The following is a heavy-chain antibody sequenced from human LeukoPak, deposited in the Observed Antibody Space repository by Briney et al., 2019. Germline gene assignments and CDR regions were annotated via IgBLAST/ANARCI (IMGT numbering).Heavy chain of an antibody. Sequence: AGRSLRLSCAASGVTFSDYVMHWVRQAPGKGLEWVAFISHDGSTKLYADSVRGRFTISRDNSKNTVFLQMNSLRPEDTAVYFCAKDGGNYYIDYWGQGTLVTVSS. D-gene: IGHD4-23*01. CDR3: AKDGGNYYIDY. V-gene: IGHV3-30*18. CDR1: GVTFSDYV. CDR2: ISHDGSTK. J-gene: IGHJ4*02.